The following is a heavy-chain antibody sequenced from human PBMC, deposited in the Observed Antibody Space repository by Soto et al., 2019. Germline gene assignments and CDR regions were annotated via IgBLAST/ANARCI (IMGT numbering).Heavy chain of an antibody. J-gene: IGHJ4*02. CDR1: GFTFTSSA. CDR3: ARAPGGNLDY. D-gene: IGHD2-15*01. CDR2: IVVGSGNT. V-gene: IGHV1-58*01. Sequence: ASVKVSCKASGFTFTSSAVQWVRQARGQRLEWIGWIVVGSGNTNYAQKFQERVTITRDMSASTAYMELNSLRAEDTAVYYGARAPGGNLDYWGQGTLVTVS.